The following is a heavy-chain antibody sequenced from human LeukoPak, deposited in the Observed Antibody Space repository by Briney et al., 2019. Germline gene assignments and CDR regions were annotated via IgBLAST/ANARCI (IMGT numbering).Heavy chain of an antibody. Sequence: PSETLSLTCTVSGGSIRSSSYYWGWIRQPPGKGLEWIGSIYYSGSTYYNPSLKSRVTISVDTSKNQFSLKLSSVTAADTAVYYCAGEGPPWYFDYWGQGTLVTVSS. CDR3: AGEGPPWYFDY. CDR1: GGSIRSSSYY. V-gene: IGHV4-39*01. CDR2: IYYSGST. J-gene: IGHJ4*02.